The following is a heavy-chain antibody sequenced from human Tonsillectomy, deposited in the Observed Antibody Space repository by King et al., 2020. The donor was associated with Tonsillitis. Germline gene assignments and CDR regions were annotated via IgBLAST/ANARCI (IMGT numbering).Heavy chain of an antibody. J-gene: IGHJ3*02. CDR3: ARDELTDAFDM. V-gene: IGHV4-59*01. CDR1: GGSISSYY. D-gene: IGHD3-10*01. Sequence: VQLQESGPGLVKPSETLSLTCTVSGGSISSYYWTWIRQPPGKGLEWIGYNYYTGSTNYNPSLKSRVTISVDTSKNQFSLKLSSVTAADTAVYYCARDELTDAFDMWGQGTMVTVSS. CDR2: NYYTGST.